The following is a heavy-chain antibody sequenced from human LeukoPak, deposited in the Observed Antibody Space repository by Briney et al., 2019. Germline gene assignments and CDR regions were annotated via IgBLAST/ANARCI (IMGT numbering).Heavy chain of an antibody. CDR3: ARARIGGAFDI. J-gene: IGHJ3*02. V-gene: IGHV3-21*01. CDR2: ISSSSYI. D-gene: IGHD1-26*01. Sequence: GGSLRLSCAASGFTFSSYSMNWVRQAPGKGLEWVSSISSSSYIYYADSVKGRFTISRDNAKNSLYLQMNSLRAEDTAVYYCARARIGGAFDIWGQGTMVTVSS. CDR1: GFTFSSYS.